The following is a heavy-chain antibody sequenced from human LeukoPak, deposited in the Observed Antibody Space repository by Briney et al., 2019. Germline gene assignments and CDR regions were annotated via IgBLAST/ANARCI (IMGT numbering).Heavy chain of an antibody. D-gene: IGHD3-3*01. J-gene: IGHJ6*02. CDR3: ARVPPYDFWSGSYGMDV. CDR1: GYTFTGYY. CDR2: INPNSGGT. V-gene: IGHV1-2*02. Sequence: ASVKVSCKASGYTFTGYYMHWVRQAPGQGLEWMGWINPNSGGTNYAQKFQGRVTMTRDTSISTAYMELSRLRSDDTAVYYCARVPPYDFWSGSYGMDVWGQGTTVTVSS.